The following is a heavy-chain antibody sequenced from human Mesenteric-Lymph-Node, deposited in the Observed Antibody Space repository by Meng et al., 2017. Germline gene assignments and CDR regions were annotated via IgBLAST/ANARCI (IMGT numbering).Heavy chain of an antibody. CDR1: GFTFSTSW. Sequence: GESLKISCAVSGFTFSTSWMHWVRQAPGKGLEWVSAISAADSNTYYADSVTGRFTISRDNSKNTVYLQMNRLGAEDTAVYYCAKRVYDTSGYADWGQGTLVTVSS. CDR3: AKRVYDTSGYAD. V-gene: IGHV3-23*01. D-gene: IGHD3-22*01. CDR2: ISAADSNT. J-gene: IGHJ4*02.